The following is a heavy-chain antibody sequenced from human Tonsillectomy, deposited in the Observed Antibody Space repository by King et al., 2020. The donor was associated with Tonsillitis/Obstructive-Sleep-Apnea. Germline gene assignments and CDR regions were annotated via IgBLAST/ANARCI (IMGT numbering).Heavy chain of an antibody. Sequence: VQLVESGGGLVQPGGSLRLSCAASGFSFSSYEMKWVRQAPGKGLEWVSYISSSGSTIYYADSVKGRFTISRDNGKNSLFLQMNSLRAEETAVYYCATLPAVGSSWYSVHFDYWGQGTLVSVSS. CDR3: ATLPAVGSSWYSVHFDY. D-gene: IGHD6-13*01. V-gene: IGHV3-48*03. J-gene: IGHJ4*02. CDR1: GFSFSSYE. CDR2: ISSSGSTI.